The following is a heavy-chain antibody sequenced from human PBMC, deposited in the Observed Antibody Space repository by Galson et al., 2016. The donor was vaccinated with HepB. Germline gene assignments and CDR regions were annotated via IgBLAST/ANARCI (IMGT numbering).Heavy chain of an antibody. D-gene: IGHD4-17*01. Sequence: ETLSLTCSVSGGSISSSSYSWGWIRQPPGKELEWIGNSDYSGKTSYNPALKSRVTIYVDTSKKQFSLNLRSVTAADTAVYYCARTYGDYVPIDFWGQGTLVTVSS. CDR3: ARTYGDYVPIDF. CDR2: SDYSGKT. J-gene: IGHJ4*02. CDR1: GGSISSSSYS. V-gene: IGHV4-39*01.